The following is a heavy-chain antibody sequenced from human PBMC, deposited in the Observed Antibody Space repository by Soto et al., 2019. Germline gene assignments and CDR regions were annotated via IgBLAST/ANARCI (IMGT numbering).Heavy chain of an antibody. D-gene: IGHD1-26*01. J-gene: IGHJ4*02. V-gene: IGHV1-69*13. Sequence: ASVKVSCKASGGTFSSYSINWVRQAPGQGLEWMGEIIPIFGTANYAQKFQGRVTITADESTSTAYMELSSLRSEDTAVYYCARDGGRHSGGIDYWGQGTLVTVSS. CDR1: GGTFSSYS. CDR3: ARDGGRHSGGIDY. CDR2: IIPIFGTA.